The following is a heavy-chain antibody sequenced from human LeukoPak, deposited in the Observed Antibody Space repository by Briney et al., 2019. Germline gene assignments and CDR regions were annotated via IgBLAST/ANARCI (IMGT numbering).Heavy chain of an antibody. D-gene: IGHD6-13*01. CDR1: GLTFSSYA. Sequence: GGSLRLSCAASGLTFSSYAMHWVRQAPGKGLEWVAVISYDGSNKYYADSVKGRFTISRDNSKNTLYLQMNSLRAEDTAVYYCARSGYSSKWGQGTLVTVSS. CDR3: ARSGYSSK. J-gene: IGHJ4*02. CDR2: ISYDGSNK. V-gene: IGHV3-30-3*01.